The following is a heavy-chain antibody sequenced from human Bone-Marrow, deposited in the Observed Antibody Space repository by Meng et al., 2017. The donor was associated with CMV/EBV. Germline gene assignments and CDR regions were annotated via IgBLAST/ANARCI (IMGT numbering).Heavy chain of an antibody. Sequence: SETLSLTCVVYGGSFSGYYWSWIRQPPGKGLEWIGEINHSGSTNYNPSLKSRVTISVDTSKNQFSLKLSSLTAADTAVYYCATGRPAAELMSSIAARWGQGPLVTVSS. D-gene: IGHD6-6*01. CDR3: ATGRPAAELMSSIAAR. CDR1: GGSFSGYY. CDR2: INHSGST. V-gene: IGHV4-34*01. J-gene: IGHJ4*02.